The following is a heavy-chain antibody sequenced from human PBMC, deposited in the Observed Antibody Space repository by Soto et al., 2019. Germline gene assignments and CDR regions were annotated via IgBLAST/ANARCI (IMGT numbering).Heavy chain of an antibody. CDR2: MYYSGNA. CDR3: AREYPVHSAYFDY. D-gene: IGHD1-26*01. V-gene: IGHV4-59*01. J-gene: IGHJ4*02. Sequence: QVQLQESGPGLVKPSETLSLTCTVSGASISRYYWSWIRQSPGKGLEWIGYMYYSGNANYNPSLMSRITISVDTSKHQFSLNLNSVTAADTAVYYCAREYPVHSAYFDYWGQGILVTVSS. CDR1: GASISRYY.